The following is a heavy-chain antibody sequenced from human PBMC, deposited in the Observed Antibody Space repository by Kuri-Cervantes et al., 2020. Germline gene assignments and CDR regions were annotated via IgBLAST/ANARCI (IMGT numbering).Heavy chain of an antibody. CDR3: AIQGVAVAWGY. D-gene: IGHD6-19*01. CDR1: GYTFTGYY. CDR2: INPNSGGT. J-gene: IGHJ4*02. V-gene: IGHV1-2*02. Sequence: ASVKVSCKASGYTFTGYYMHWVRQAPGQGLEWMGWINPNSGGTNYAQKVQGRFTMTRDTSISTAYMELSRLRSDDTAVYYCAIQGVAVAWGYWGQGTLVTVSS.